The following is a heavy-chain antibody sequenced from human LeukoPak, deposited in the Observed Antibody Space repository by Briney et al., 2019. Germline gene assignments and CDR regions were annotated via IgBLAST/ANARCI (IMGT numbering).Heavy chain of an antibody. CDR3: VYSITMVRGGYYFDY. CDR2: IYTSGST. Sequence: SETLSLTCTVSGGSISSYYWSWIRQPAGKGLEWIGRIYTSGSTNYNPSLKSRVTMSVDTSKNQFSLKLSSVTAADTAVYYCVYSITMVRGGYYFDYWGQGTLVTVSS. J-gene: IGHJ4*02. CDR1: GGSISSYY. D-gene: IGHD3-10*01. V-gene: IGHV4-4*07.